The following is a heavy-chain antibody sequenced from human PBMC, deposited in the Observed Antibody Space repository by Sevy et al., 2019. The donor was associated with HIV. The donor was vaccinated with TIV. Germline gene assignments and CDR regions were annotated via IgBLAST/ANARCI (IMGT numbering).Heavy chain of an antibody. CDR2: ISSSGSTI. V-gene: IGHV3-48*03. J-gene: IGHJ5*02. D-gene: IGHD2-15*01. CDR1: GFTFSSYE. CDR3: ARGVVGLINWFDP. Sequence: GGSLRLSCAASGFTFSSYEMNWVRQAPGKGLEWVSYISSSGSTIYYADSVKGRFTISRDNAKKSLYLQKNSLRAEDTAVYYCARGVVGLINWFDPWGQGTLVTVSS.